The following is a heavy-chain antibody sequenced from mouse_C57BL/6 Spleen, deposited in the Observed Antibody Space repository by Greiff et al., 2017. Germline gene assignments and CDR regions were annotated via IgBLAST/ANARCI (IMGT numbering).Heavy chain of an antibody. V-gene: IGHV1-26*01. CDR2: INPNTGGT. Sequence: VQLQQSGPELVKPGASVKISCTASGYTFTDYYMNWVKQSHGKSLEWIGDINPNTGGTSYNQTFKGKATLTVDKSSSNAYMALRLLTSEDSAVYYCARPPYGNYPAWLADWGQGTLVTVSA. CDR1: GYTFTDYY. CDR3: ARPPYGNYPAWLAD. J-gene: IGHJ3*01. D-gene: IGHD2-1*01.